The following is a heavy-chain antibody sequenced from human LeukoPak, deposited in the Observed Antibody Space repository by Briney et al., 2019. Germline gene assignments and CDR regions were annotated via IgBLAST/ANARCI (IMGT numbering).Heavy chain of an antibody. D-gene: IGHD1-26*01. J-gene: IGHJ4*02. Sequence: ASVKVSCKASGYTFTSYAIHWVRQAPGQRLEWMGWISAGNGNTKYSQNFQGRVTFISNTSATTAFMELSSLRSEDAAVYYCARDSGSGSNDYWGQGTQVTVSS. CDR3: ARDSGSGSNDY. V-gene: IGHV1-3*01. CDR1: GYTFTSYA. CDR2: ISAGNGNT.